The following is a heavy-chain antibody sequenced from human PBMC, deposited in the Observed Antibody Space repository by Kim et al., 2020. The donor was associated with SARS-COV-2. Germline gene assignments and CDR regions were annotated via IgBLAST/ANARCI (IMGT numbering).Heavy chain of an antibody. CDR3: AKAPPAEYFDL. Sequence: GGSLRLSCAASGFTFDDYTMHWVRQAPGKGLEWVSLISWDGSNTYYADSVKGRFTISRDNSKNSLYLQMHSLRTEDTAFYYCAKAPPAEYFDLWGRGTLVTVSS. CDR2: ISWDGSNT. J-gene: IGHJ2*01. V-gene: IGHV3-43*01. CDR1: GFTFDDYT.